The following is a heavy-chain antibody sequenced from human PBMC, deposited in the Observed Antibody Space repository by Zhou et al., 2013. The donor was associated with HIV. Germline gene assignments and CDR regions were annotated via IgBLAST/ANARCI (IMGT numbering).Heavy chain of an antibody. CDR2: SSTYNSRA. V-gene: IGHV1-18*01. J-gene: IGHJ4*01. Sequence: QVQLVQSGAEVKKPGASVKVSCQASGYTFTSYGISWVRQAPGQGLEWMGWSSTYNSRANYAQNLQGRLTLTRDISTSTAYMELSSLRSEDTAVYYCARGPASPGIAAAGHDYWGQERWSPSPQ. D-gene: IGHD6-13*01. CDR1: GYTFTSYG. CDR3: ARGPASPGIAAAGHDY.